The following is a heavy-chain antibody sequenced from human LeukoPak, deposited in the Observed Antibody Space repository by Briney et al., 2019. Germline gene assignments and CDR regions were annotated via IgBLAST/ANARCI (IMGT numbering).Heavy chain of an antibody. V-gene: IGHV4-59*01. CDR3: AARGGGDFDY. CDR1: GGSISSYY. J-gene: IGHJ4*02. D-gene: IGHD3-16*01. CDR2: IYYSGST. Sequence: SETLSLTCTVSGGSISSYYWSWIRQPPGKGLEWIGYIYYSGSTNYNPSLKNRVTISVDTSKNQFSLKLSSVTAADTAVYYCAARGGGDFDYWGQGTLVTVSS.